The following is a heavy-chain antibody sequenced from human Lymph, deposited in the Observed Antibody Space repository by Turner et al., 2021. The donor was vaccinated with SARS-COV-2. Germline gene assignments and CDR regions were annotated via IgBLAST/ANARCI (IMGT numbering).Heavy chain of an antibody. J-gene: IGHJ6*02. CDR2: IYGGGST. CDR3: ARDLVVYGMDV. V-gene: IGHV3-53*01. Sequence: EVQLVEPGGGVIQPGGSLRLSCAASGLTVSSNYMTWVRQAPGKGLEWVSVIYGGGSTFCADSVKGRFTISRDNYKNTLYLQKNSLSAEDTAVYYCARDLVVYGMDVWGQGTTVTVSS. CDR1: GLTVSSNY. D-gene: IGHD3-10*01.